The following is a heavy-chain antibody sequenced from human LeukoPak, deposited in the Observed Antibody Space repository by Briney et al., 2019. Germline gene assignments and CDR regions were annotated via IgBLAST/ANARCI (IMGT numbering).Heavy chain of an antibody. J-gene: IGHJ4*02. CDR3: ARWGYSSGWGYFDY. Sequence: ASVKVSCKASGGTFISYALSWVRQAPGQGLEWMGIINPSGGSTSYAQKFQGRVTMTRDTSTSTVYMELSSLRSEDTAVYYCARWGYSSGWGYFDYWGQGTLVTVSS. V-gene: IGHV1-46*01. D-gene: IGHD6-19*01. CDR1: GGTFISYA. CDR2: INPSGGST.